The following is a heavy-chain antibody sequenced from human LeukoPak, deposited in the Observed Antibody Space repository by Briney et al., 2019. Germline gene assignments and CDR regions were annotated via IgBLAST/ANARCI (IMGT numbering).Heavy chain of an antibody. CDR1: GFTFTTND. Sequence: PGRSLRLSCAASGFTFTTNDMFWVRQAPGKGLEWVAVISSDVNHKYYGDSVKGRFTISRANSKNTVYLQMNSLIPEDTAVYYCSKRAAQVDASFDYGARGPLDPVSS. D-gene: IGHD6-13*01. CDR2: ISSDVNHK. J-gene: IGHJ4*02. CDR3: SKRAAQVDASFDY. V-gene: IGHV3-30*18.